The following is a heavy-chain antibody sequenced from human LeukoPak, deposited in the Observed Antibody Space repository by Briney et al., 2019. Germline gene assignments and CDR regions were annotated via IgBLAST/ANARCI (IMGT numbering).Heavy chain of an antibody. CDR2: INTNTGNP. D-gene: IGHD6-13*01. CDR3: ARGSSWYGDYYYGMDV. Sequence: ASVTVSCKASGYTFTSYAMNWVRQAPGQGLEWMGWINTNTGNPTYAQGFTGRFVFSLDTSVSTAYLQISSLKAEDTAVYYCARGSSWYGDYYYGMDVWGQGTTVTVSS. V-gene: IGHV7-4-1*02. CDR1: GYTFTSYA. J-gene: IGHJ6*02.